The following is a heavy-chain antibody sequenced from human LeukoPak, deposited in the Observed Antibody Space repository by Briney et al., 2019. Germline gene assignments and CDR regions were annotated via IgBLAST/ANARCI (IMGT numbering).Heavy chain of an antibody. D-gene: IGHD2-15*01. CDR3: ARGPRDCSGGSCYHLFY. CDR1: GGSISGYY. J-gene: IGHJ4*02. CDR2: INHSGST. Sequence: SETLSLTCTVSGGSISGYYWSWIRQPPGKGLEWIGEINHSGSTNYNPSLKSRVTISVDTSKSQFSLKLSSVTAADTAVYYCARGPRDCSGGSCYHLFYWGQGTLVTVSS. V-gene: IGHV4-34*01.